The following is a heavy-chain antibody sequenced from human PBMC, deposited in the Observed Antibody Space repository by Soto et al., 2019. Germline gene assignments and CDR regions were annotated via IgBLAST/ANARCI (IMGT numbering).Heavy chain of an antibody. CDR1: GYTLTELS. D-gene: IGHD6-13*01. Sequence: AASVKVSCKVSGYTLTELSMHWVRQAPGKGLEWMGGFDPEDGETIYAQKFQGRVTMTEDTSTDTAYMELSSLRSEDTAVYYCATVSPGYSSSWLAFDIWGQGTMVTVSS. CDR3: ATVSPGYSSSWLAFDI. J-gene: IGHJ3*02. CDR2: FDPEDGET. V-gene: IGHV1-24*01.